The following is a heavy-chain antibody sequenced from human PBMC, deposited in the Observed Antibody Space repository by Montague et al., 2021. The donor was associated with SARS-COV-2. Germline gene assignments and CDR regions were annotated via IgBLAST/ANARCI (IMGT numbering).Heavy chain of an antibody. CDR3: ARGLMSGSYYLGLDY. CDR1: GGSFNNKC. D-gene: IGHD1-26*01. J-gene: IGHJ4*02. V-gene: IGHV4-34*01. Sequence: SDTVSLTCAGYGGSFNNKCWTWIRQPPGKGREWHGEINHTGRTNXKPSRKRRVTISVDTSKNQFSLKCSSVTAADTAVYYWARGLMSGSYYLGLDYWGQGTLVTVSS. CDR2: INHTGRT.